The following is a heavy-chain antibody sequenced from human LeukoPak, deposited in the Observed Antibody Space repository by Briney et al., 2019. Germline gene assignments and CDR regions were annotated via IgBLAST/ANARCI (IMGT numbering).Heavy chain of an antibody. CDR1: GFTFSSYA. CDR3: ASPTISGSYYPGRDY. CDR2: ISGSGGST. Sequence: GASLRLSCAASGFTFSSYAMSWVRQAPGKGLEWVSAISGSGGSTYYADSVKGRFTISRDNSKNTLYLQMNSLRAEDTAVYYCASPTISGSYYPGRDYWGRGTLVTVSS. J-gene: IGHJ4*02. V-gene: IGHV3-23*01. D-gene: IGHD1-26*01.